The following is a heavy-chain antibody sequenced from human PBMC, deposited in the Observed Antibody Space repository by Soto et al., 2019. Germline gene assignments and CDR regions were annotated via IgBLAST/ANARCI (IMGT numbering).Heavy chain of an antibody. CDR3: ARLGGTIDY. D-gene: IGHD2-2*01. CDR2: IHSSGYT. V-gene: IGHV4-4*07. Sequence: QVHLQESGPGLVKPSETLSLTCTVSGGSISSYYWNWIRQPAGKGLEWIGRIHSSGYTNYNSSLRSRVTISVDSSKSQISLKMTSVTAADTAVYYCARLGGTIDYWAQGTLVTVSS. CDR1: GGSISSYY. J-gene: IGHJ4*02.